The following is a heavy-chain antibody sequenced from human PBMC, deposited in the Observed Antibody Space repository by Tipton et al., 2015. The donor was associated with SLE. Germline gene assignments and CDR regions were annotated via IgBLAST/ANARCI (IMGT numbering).Heavy chain of an antibody. D-gene: IGHD6-13*01. CDR1: GGSISSYY. CDR2: IYYSGST. Sequence: TLSLTCTVSGGSISSYYWSWIRQPPGKGLEWIGYIYYSGSTNYNPSLQSRVTSSVDTSKNHFSLTLSSVTAADTAVYFCARGYSSSRGAFDIWGQGTMVTVSS. J-gene: IGHJ3*02. V-gene: IGHV4-59*07. CDR3: ARGYSSSRGAFDI.